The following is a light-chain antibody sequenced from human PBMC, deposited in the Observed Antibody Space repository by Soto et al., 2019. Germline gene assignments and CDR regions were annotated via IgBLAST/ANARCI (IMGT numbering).Light chain of an antibody. CDR3: SSYARRNRVL. J-gene: IGLJ2*01. CDR2: EVN. CDR1: SSDVGGYNY. V-gene: IGLV2-8*01. Sequence: QSALTQPPSASGSPGQSVTISCTGTSSDVGGYNYVSWYQQHPGKAPKLIIYEVNKRPSGVPARFSGSKSGNTASLTVSGLHAEDEADYHCSSYARRNRVLFGGGTNGTFL.